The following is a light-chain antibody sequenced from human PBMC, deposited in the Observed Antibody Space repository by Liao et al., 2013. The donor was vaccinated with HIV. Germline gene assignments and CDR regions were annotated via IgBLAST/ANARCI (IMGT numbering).Light chain of an antibody. CDR1: KLGYKY. CDR2: QDT. J-gene: IGLJ3*02. V-gene: IGLV3-1*01. Sequence: SYELTQPPSVSVSPGQTASITCSGDKLGYKYACWYQQKPGQSPVLVIYQDTKRPSGIPERFSGSNSGNTATLTISGTQAMDEADYYCQVWDSSSDHPEVFGGGTKLTVL. CDR3: QVWDSSSDHPEV.